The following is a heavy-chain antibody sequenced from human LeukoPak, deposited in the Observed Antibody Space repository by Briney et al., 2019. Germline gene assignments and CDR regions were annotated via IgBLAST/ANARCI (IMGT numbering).Heavy chain of an antibody. CDR2: IKQDGSEK. CDR1: GFTFSSYW. Sequence: PGGSLRLSCAASGFTFSSYWMSWVRQAPGKGLEWVANIKQDGSEKYYMDSVKGRFTISRDNAKNSLYLQMNSLRVEDTAVFYCARGVYAMDVWGQGTTVTVS. D-gene: IGHD3-10*01. J-gene: IGHJ6*02. CDR3: ARGVYAMDV. V-gene: IGHV3-7*03.